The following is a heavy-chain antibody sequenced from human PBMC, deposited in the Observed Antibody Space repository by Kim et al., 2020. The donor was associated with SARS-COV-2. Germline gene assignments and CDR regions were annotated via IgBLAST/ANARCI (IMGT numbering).Heavy chain of an antibody. CDR3: ARARTWGTTGTSPAGY. J-gene: IGHJ4*01. V-gene: IGHV1-18*01. Sequence: ASVNVSCKASGLTFTSYGFIWVRQAPGRGLEWMGWISAYNGNTNYAQNLQGRVTMTTDTSTSTAYMALRSLTSADPAVYYCARARTWGTTGTSPAGYWGQ. CDR2: ISAYNGNT. D-gene: IGHD1-7*01. CDR1: GLTFTSYG.